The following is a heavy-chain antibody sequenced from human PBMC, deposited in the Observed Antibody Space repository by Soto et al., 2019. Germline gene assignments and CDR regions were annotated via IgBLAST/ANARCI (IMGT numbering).Heavy chain of an antibody. J-gene: IGHJ5*02. D-gene: IGHD3-22*01. CDR3: AKDYYDSSGYYPTPWFDP. V-gene: IGHV3-23*01. CDR2: ISGSGGST. CDR1: GFTFSSYA. Sequence: GGSLRLSCAASGFTFSSYAMSWVRQAPGKGLEWVSAISGSGGSTYYADSVKGRFTISRDNSKNTLYLQMNSLRAEDTAVYYYAKDYYDSSGYYPTPWFDPWGQGTLVTVSS.